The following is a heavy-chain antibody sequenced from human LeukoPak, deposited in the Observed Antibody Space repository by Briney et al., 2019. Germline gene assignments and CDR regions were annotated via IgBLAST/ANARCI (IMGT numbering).Heavy chain of an antibody. Sequence: SETLSLTCTVSGGSMSADHWNWIRQPPGKGLEWIGYVYYSGNTNYNPSPKSRVTISIDTSKNQFSLKLSSVTAADTAVYYCARRNDFGIWGQGTMVTVSS. CDR1: GGSMSADH. V-gene: IGHV4-59*08. CDR3: ARRNDFGI. CDR2: VYYSGNT. J-gene: IGHJ3*02.